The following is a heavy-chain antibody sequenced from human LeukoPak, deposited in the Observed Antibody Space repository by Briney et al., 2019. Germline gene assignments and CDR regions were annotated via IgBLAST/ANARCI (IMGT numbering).Heavy chain of an antibody. D-gene: IGHD1-26*01. V-gene: IGHV3-66*01. CDR3: ANFQTVGVKPFEH. Sequence: GGSLRLSCAASGFTVSSHFMSWVRQAPGKGLEWVSVIYSGGTTYYADSVKGRFTISRDNAKNSLYLQMESLRVEDTAVYYCANFQTVGVKPFEHWGQGTLVTVSS. J-gene: IGHJ5*02. CDR1: GFTVSSHF. CDR2: IYSGGTT.